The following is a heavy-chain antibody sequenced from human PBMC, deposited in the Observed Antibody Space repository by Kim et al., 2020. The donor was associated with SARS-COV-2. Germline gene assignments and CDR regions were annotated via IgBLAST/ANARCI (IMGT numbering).Heavy chain of an antibody. V-gene: IGHV4-34*01. CDR3: ARAATVVKRARAFDI. Sequence: SETLSLTCAVYGGSFSGYYWSWIRQPPGKGLEWIGEINHSGSTNYNPSLKSRVTISVDTSKNQFSLKLSSVTAADTAVYYCARAATVVKRARAFDIWGQGTMVTVSS. CDR2: INHSGST. D-gene: IGHD4-17*01. J-gene: IGHJ3*02. CDR1: GGSFSGYY.